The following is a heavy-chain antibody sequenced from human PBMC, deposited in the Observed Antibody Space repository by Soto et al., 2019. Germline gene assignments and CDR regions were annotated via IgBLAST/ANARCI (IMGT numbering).Heavy chain of an antibody. CDR2: ISSSSSYI. V-gene: IGHV3-21*01. J-gene: IGHJ4*02. CDR1: GFTFSSYS. CDR3: AREYLDCSSTSCYGYYFDY. D-gene: IGHD2-2*01. Sequence: GGSLRLSCAASGFTFSSYSMNWVRQAPGKGLEWVSSISSSSSYIYYADSVKGRFTISRDNAKNSLYLQMNSLRAEDTAVYYCAREYLDCSSTSCYGYYFDYWGQGTLVTVSS.